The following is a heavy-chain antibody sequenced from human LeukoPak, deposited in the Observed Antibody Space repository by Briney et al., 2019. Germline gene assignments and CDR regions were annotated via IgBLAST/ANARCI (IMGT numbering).Heavy chain of an antibody. CDR3: ARDVGWELFDY. D-gene: IGHD1-26*01. V-gene: IGHV3-20*04. CDR2: INWNGGST. CDR1: GFTFDDYG. Sequence: SGGSLRLSCAASGFTFDDYGMSWVRQAPGKGLEWVSGINWNGGSTGYADSVKGRFTISRDNAKNSLYLQMNSLRADDTALYYCARDVGWELFDYWGQGTLVTVSS. J-gene: IGHJ4*02.